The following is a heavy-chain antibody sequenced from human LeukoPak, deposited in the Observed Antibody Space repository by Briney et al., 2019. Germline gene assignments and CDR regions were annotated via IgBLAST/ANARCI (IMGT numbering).Heavy chain of an antibody. V-gene: IGHV4-31*03. CDR3: ASLIAAAGTFDY. D-gene: IGHD6-13*01. CDR1: GGSISSGGYY. CDR2: IYYSGST. Sequence: SQTLSLTCTVSGGSISSGGYYWSWIRQHPGKGLEWIGYIYYSGSTYYNPSLKSRVTISVDTSKNQFSLKLSSVTAADTAVYYCASLIAAAGTFDYWGQGTLVTVSS. J-gene: IGHJ4*02.